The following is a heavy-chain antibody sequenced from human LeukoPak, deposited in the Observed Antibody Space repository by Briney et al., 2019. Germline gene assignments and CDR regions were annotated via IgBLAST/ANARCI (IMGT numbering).Heavy chain of an antibody. CDR2: SGSGGGT. Sequence: GGSLRLSCAASGFTFSTYAMSWVRQAAGKGLEWVSLSGSGGGTYYADSVKGRFTISRDNSKNTLYLQMNSLRDEDTAVYYCARDRHTAMVYYYYYMDVWGTGTTVTVSS. CDR3: ARDRHTAMVYYYYYMDV. V-gene: IGHV3-23*01. D-gene: IGHD5-18*01. J-gene: IGHJ6*03. CDR1: GFTFSTYA.